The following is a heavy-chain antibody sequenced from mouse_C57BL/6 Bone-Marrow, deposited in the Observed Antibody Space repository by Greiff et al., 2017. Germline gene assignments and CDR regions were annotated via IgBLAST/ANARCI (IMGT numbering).Heavy chain of an antibody. CDR2: IWRAGST. J-gene: IGHJ3*01. Sequence: VQGVESGPGLVQPSQSLSITCTVSGFSLTSYGVHWVRQSPGKGLEWLGVIWRAGSTDYNAAFMSRLSITKDNSKSQVFFKMNSLQADDTAIYYCAKGPYYYGSSLAYWGQGTLVTVSA. CDR3: AKGPYYYGSSLAY. V-gene: IGHV2-5*01. CDR1: GFSLTSYG. D-gene: IGHD1-1*01.